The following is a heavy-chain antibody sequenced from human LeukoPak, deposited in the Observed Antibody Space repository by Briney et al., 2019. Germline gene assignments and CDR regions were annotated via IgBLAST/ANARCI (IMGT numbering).Heavy chain of an antibody. CDR1: GFPFGSYV. V-gene: IGHV3-48*02. J-gene: IGHJ4*02. CDR3: ARDHDWAFDL. D-gene: IGHD3-9*01. Sequence: GGSLRLSCEASGFPFGSYVMSWVRQAPGKGLEWIACINHNAEMIFYPDFVKGRFSISRDNAKNSLYLQMNALRYEDTAIYYCARDHDWAFDLWGQGTLVTVSS. CDR2: INHNAEMI.